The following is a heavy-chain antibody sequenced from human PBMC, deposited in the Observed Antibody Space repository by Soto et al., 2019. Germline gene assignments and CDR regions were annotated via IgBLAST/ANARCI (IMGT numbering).Heavy chain of an antibody. D-gene: IGHD6-13*01. V-gene: IGHV1-18*01. CDR2: ISAYNGNT. J-gene: IGHJ6*02. Sequence: ASVKVSCKASGYTFTSYGISWVRQAPGQGLEWMGWISAYNGNTNYAQKLQGRVTMTTDTSTSTAYMELRSLRSDDTAVYYCARRGVDGSSWYDSPYYYGMDVWGQGTTVTVSS. CDR1: GYTFTSYG. CDR3: ARRGVDGSSWYDSPYYYGMDV.